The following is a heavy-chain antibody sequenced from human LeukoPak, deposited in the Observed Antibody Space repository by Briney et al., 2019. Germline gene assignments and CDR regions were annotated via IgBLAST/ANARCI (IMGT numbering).Heavy chain of an antibody. J-gene: IGHJ6*02. Sequence: GSLRLSCAASGFTVSDYYMSWIRQPPGKRLEWIGYIYYSGSTNYNPSLKSRVTISVDTSKNQFSLKLSSVTAADTAVYYCATQSDYYGSGSYQRGYYYGMDVWGQGTTVTVSS. V-gene: IGHV4-59*08. CDR3: ATQSDYYGSGSYQRGYYYGMDV. D-gene: IGHD3-10*01. CDR2: IYYSGST. CDR1: GFTVSDYY.